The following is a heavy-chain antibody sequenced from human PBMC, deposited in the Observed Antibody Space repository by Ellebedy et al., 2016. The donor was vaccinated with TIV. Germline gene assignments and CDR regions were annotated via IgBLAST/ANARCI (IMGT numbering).Heavy chain of an antibody. CDR3: VTDGPLGEVRH. J-gene: IGHJ1*01. CDR2: ISSSSSTI. CDR1: GCTFSSYS. Sequence: GESLKISCAAFGCTFSSYSINWVRQAPGKGLEWVSYISSSSSTIYYADSVKGRFTISRDNAKNSLYLPMNSLRAEDTAVYYCVTDGPLGEVRHWGQGTLVTVSS. V-gene: IGHV3-48*04.